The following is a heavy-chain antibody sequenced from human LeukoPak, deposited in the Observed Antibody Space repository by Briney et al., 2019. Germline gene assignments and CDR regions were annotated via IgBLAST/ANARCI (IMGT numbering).Heavy chain of an antibody. CDR2: IYYTGST. Sequence: SETLSLTCTVSGDSISSGGYYWSWIRQHPGKGLEWIGYIYYTGSTSYNPSLKSRVSISGDTSKNQFSLKLSSVTAADTAVYYCARVACSSTSCYIRYWGQGTLVTVSS. CDR3: ARVACSSTSCYIRY. CDR1: GDSISSGGYY. J-gene: IGHJ4*02. V-gene: IGHV4-31*03. D-gene: IGHD2-2*02.